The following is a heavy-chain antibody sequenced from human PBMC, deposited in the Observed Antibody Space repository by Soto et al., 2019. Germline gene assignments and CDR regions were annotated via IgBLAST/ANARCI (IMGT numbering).Heavy chain of an antibody. CDR1: GGSLNPYY. CDR3: ARAPDR. Sequence: PSETLSLTCTVSGGSLNPYYWSWIRQPPGKGLEWIGYIYYSGSTYYNPSLKSRVTISLDTSKNQFSLKLSSVTAADTAVYYCARAPDRWGQGTLVTVSS. V-gene: IGHV4-59*08. CDR2: IYYSGST. J-gene: IGHJ5*02.